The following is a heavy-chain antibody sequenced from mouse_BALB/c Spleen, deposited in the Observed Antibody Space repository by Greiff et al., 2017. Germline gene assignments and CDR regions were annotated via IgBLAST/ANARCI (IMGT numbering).Heavy chain of an antibody. Sequence: VQLHQSGAELMKPGASVKISCKATGYTFSSYWIEWVKQRPGHGLEWIGEILPGSGSTNYNEKFKGKATFTADTSSNTAYMQLSSLTSEDSAVYYCARKYYGYDRGYYFDYWGQGTTLTVSS. V-gene: IGHV1-9*01. CDR2: ILPGSGST. D-gene: IGHD2-2*01. CDR1: GYTFSSYW. CDR3: ARKYYGYDRGYYFDY. J-gene: IGHJ2*01.